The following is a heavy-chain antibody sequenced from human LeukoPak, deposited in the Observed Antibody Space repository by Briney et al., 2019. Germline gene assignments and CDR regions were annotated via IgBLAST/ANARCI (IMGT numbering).Heavy chain of an antibody. D-gene: IGHD2-2*01. V-gene: IGHV1-46*01. CDR2: INPSGGST. CDR1: GYTFTSYY. Sequence: GASVKVSCKASGYTFTSYYMHWVRQAPGQGLEWMGIINPSGGSTCYAQKFQGRVTMTRDTSTSTVYMELSSLRSEDTAVYYCARGQINIVVVPAATDVDYYYYIDVWGKGTTVTVSS. CDR3: ARGQINIVVVPAATDVDYYYYIDV. J-gene: IGHJ6*03.